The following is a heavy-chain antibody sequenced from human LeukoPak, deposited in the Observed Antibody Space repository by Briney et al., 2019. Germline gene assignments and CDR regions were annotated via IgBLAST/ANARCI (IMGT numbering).Heavy chain of an antibody. CDR2: ISGSGGRT. D-gene: IGHD1-26*01. V-gene: IGHV3-23*01. Sequence: GGSLRLSCAASGFTFSSDVMSWVRQAPGKGLEWVSAISGSGGRTYYADSVKGRFTISRDNSRNTLYLQMNSLRAEDTAVYYCAKVRAPRQYYFDYWGQGTLVTVSS. CDR1: GFTFSSDV. CDR3: AKVRAPRQYYFDY. J-gene: IGHJ4*02.